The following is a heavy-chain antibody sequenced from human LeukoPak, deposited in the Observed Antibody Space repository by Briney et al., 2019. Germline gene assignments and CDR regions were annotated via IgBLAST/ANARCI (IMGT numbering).Heavy chain of an antibody. V-gene: IGHV3-7*01. CDR3: ATLGYCSGGSCSFDY. D-gene: IGHD2-15*01. Sequence: PGGSLRLSCAASGFRFGSDWMSWLRQAPGKGLEWVANINPGGTEKYYVDSVKGRFTISRDNDKNLLYLQLNRLRAEDTAVYYCATLGYCSGGSCSFDYWGQGTLVTVSS. CDR1: GFRFGSDW. J-gene: IGHJ4*02. CDR2: INPGGTEK.